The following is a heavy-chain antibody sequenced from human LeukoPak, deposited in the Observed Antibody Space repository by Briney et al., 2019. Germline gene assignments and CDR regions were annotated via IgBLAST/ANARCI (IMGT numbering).Heavy chain of an antibody. J-gene: IGHJ5*02. CDR3: ARDLYSSSWYPTWFDP. Sequence: GGSLRLSCAASGFTFSSYSMNWVRQAPGKGLEWASSISSSSSYIYYADSVKGRFTISRDNAKNSLYLQMNSLRAEDTAVYYCARDLYSSSWYPTWFDPWGQGTLVTISS. D-gene: IGHD6-13*01. CDR2: ISSSSSYI. CDR1: GFTFSSYS. V-gene: IGHV3-21*01.